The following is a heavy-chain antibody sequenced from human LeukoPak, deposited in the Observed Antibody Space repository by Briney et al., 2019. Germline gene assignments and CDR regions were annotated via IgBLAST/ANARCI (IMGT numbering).Heavy chain of an antibody. Sequence: GESLMISCKGSGYLFTNSWIAWVRQMPEPGVECMGIIYPGDSDTRYSPSFQGQVTISAEKSISTAYLQGSSLKASDTAMYYCARQGYSDYGMDVWGQGTTVTVSS. CDR1: GYLFTNSW. CDR2: IYPGDSDT. CDR3: ARQGYSDYGMDV. D-gene: IGHD1-1*01. J-gene: IGHJ6*02. V-gene: IGHV5-51*01.